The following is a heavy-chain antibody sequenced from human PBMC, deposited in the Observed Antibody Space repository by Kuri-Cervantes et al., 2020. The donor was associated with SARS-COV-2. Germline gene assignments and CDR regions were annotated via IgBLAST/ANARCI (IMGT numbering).Heavy chain of an antibody. CDR3: ARDLRLGKSLDY. Sequence: GGSLRLSCAASGFTVSSNEMSWVRQAPGKGLELVSSISGGSTYYADSRKGRFTISRDNSKNTLHLQMNSLRAEDTAVYYCARDLRLGKSLDYWGQGTLVTVSS. J-gene: IGHJ4*02. CDR2: ISGGST. CDR1: GFTVSSNE. D-gene: IGHD7-27*01. V-gene: IGHV3-38-3*01.